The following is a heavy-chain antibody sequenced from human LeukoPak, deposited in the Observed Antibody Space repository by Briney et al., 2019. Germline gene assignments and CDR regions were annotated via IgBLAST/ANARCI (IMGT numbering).Heavy chain of an antibody. CDR3: ARGRDVTRKVAVAGTPLTDFDY. J-gene: IGHJ4*02. Sequence: ASVKVSCKASGYTFTNYGVSWVRQAPGQGLEWKGWISAHTGYTNYAQKLQGRVTMTTDTSASTAYMELRSLRSDDTAVYYCARGRDVTRKVAVAGTPLTDFDYWGQGTLVTVSS. CDR1: GYTFTNYG. CDR2: ISAHTGYT. V-gene: IGHV1-18*01. D-gene: IGHD6-19*01.